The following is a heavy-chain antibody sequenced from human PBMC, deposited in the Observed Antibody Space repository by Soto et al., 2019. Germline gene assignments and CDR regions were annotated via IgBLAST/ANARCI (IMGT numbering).Heavy chain of an antibody. J-gene: IGHJ5*02. CDR3: ATLIKDGDNRNSCSHCSDP. D-gene: IGHD3-10*01. Sequence: SETLSLTCTVSGGSISSYYWSWIRQPPGKGLEWIGYIYYSGSTNYNPSLKSRVTISVDTSKNQFSLKLSSVTAADTAVYYCATLIKDGDNRNSCSHCSDPGGQETLFTVPS. V-gene: IGHV4-59*01. CDR2: IYYSGST. CDR1: GGSISSYY.